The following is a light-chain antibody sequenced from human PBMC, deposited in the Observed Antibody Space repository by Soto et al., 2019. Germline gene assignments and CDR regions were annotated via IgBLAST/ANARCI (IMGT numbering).Light chain of an antibody. J-gene: IGKJ2*01. CDR2: DVS. Sequence: DIQMTQSPSSLSASEGDRVSITCQASHHVNKYLTWYQQKPGKAPNLLIYDVSKLKTGVASRFSGSGSGTQFTLTITNLQPEDFATYYCQHHDVAPYTFGQGTRLDIK. V-gene: IGKV1-33*01. CDR1: HHVNKY. CDR3: QHHDVAPYT.